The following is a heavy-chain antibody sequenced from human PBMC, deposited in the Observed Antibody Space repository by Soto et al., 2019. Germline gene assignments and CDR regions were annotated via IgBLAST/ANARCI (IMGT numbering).Heavy chain of an antibody. D-gene: IGHD2-15*01. CDR1: GYSFTSYW. CDR2: IYPGDSDT. Sequence: PGASLKISCKGSGYSFTSYWIGWVRQMPGKGLECMGIIYPGDSDTRYSPSFQGQVTISADKSISTAYLQWSSLKASDTAMYYCARPRYPGRGYYGMDVWGQGTTVTVPS. CDR3: ARPRYPGRGYYGMDV. J-gene: IGHJ6*02. V-gene: IGHV5-51*01.